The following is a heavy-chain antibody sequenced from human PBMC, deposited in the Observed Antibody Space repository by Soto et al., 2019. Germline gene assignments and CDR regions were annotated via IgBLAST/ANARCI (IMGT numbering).Heavy chain of an antibody. J-gene: IGHJ4*02. CDR3: AIVLVVVVAATGAFDY. V-gene: IGHV3-53*01. D-gene: IGHD2-15*01. CDR2: IYSGGST. Sequence: GGSLRLSCAASGFTVSSNYMSWVRQAPGKGLEWVSVIYSGGSTYYADSVKGRFTISRDNSKNTLYLQMNSLRAEDTAVYYCAIVLVVVVAATGAFDYWGQGTLVTVS. CDR1: GFTVSSNY.